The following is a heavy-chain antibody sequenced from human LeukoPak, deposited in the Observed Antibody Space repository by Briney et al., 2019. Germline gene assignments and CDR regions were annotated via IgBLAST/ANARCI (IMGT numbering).Heavy chain of an antibody. CDR3: ARDVLRYFDALGGYGMDV. CDR2: ISSNGGST. J-gene: IGHJ6*02. Sequence: PGGSLRLSCAASGFTFSSYAMHWVRQAPGKGLEYVSAISSNGGSTYYANSVKGRFTISRDNSKNTLYLQMGSLRAEDMAVYYCARDVLRYFDALGGYGMDVWGQGTTVTVSS. V-gene: IGHV3-64*01. CDR1: GFTFSSYA. D-gene: IGHD3-9*01.